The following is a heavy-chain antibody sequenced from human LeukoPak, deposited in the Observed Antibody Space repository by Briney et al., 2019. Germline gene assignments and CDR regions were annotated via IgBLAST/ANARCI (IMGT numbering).Heavy chain of an antibody. Sequence: GGSLRLSCAASGFTFSNAWMSWVRQAPGKGLEWVAFIRYDGSNKYYADSVKGRFTISRDNSKNTLYLQMNSLRAEDTAVYYCAKLPLVPAASTFDYWGQGTLVTVSS. CDR3: AKLPLVPAASTFDY. J-gene: IGHJ4*02. V-gene: IGHV3-30*02. CDR1: GFTFSNAW. CDR2: IRYDGSNK. D-gene: IGHD2-2*01.